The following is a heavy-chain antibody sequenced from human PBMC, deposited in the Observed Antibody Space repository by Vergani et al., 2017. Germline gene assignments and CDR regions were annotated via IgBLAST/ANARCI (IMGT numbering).Heavy chain of an antibody. CDR3: AGEKTYCSSTSCDRYFDY. J-gene: IGHJ4*02. D-gene: IGHD2-2*01. CDR1: GGSISRGGYY. CDR2: IYYSGST. V-gene: IGHV4-31*03. Sequence: QVQLQESGPGLVKPSQTLSLTCTVSGGSISRGGYYWSWIRQHPGKGPEWIGYIYYSGSTYYNPSLKSRVTISVDTSKNQFSLKLSSVTAADTAVYYCAGEKTYCSSTSCDRYFDYWGQGTLVTVSS.